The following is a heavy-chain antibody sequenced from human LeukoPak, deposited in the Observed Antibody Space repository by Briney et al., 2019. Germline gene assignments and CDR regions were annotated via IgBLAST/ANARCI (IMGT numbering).Heavy chain of an antibody. V-gene: IGHV4-4*07. J-gene: IGHJ4*02. Sequence: SETLSLTCTVSGGSISSYYWSWIRQPAGKGLEWIGRIYTSGSTNYNPSLKSRVTMSVDTSKNQFSLKLSSVTAADTAVYYCARESVAAAGSPLFDYWGQGTLVTVSS. D-gene: IGHD6-13*01. CDR3: ARESVAAAGSPLFDY. CDR1: GGSISSYY. CDR2: IYTSGST.